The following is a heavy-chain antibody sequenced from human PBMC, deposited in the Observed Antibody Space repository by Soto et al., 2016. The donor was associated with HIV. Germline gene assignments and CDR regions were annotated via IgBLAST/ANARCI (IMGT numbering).Heavy chain of an antibody. D-gene: IGHD5-12*01. Sequence: VQLLQSGPGLVKPSETLSVNCTISGGPISQYYWNWIRQSPGKGLEWLGYVYYSGGVSYNPSLKSRLFMSMDTSKAQFSLRLTSLTAADTAIYYCAGYKITPGENWLDPWGQGTRVTVSS. CDR1: GGPISQYY. CDR3: AGYKITPGENWLDP. CDR2: VYYSGGV. V-gene: IGHV4-59*01. J-gene: IGHJ5*02.